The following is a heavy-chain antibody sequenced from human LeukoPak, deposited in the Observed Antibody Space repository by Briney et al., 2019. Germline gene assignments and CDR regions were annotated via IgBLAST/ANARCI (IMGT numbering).Heavy chain of an antibody. CDR1: GYTFTNYG. J-gene: IGHJ4*02. D-gene: IGHD5-18*01. Sequence: ASVKVSCKASGYTFTNYGFHWVRQAPGQGPEWMGWIRVSDGNTKYAQKFQGRVTLTRDTSANTAYMDLWSLRSDDTAVYFCARSGFSFGYHYFDLWGQGTLVTVSS. V-gene: IGHV1-18*01. CDR3: ARSGFSFGYHYFDL. CDR2: IRVSDGNT.